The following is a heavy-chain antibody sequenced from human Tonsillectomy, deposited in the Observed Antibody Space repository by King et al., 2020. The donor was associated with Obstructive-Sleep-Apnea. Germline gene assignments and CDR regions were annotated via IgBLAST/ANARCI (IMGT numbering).Heavy chain of an antibody. CDR3: ARGGVYSSGWYDSYFDY. CDR1: GFTFSSYA. CDR2: ISYDGSNK. J-gene: IGHJ4*02. Sequence: HVQLVESGGGVVQPGRSLRLSCAASGFTFSSYAMHWVRQAPGKGLEWVAVISYDGSNKYYADSVKGRFTISRDNSKNTLYLQMNSLRAEDTAVYYCARGGVYSSGWYDSYFDYWGQGTLVTVSS. V-gene: IGHV3-30-3*01. D-gene: IGHD6-19*01.